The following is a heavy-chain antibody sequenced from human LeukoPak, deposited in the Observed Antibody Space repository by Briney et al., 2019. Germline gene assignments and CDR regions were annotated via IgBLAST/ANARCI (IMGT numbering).Heavy chain of an antibody. CDR3: ARIPSKRLRCYYYGMDV. V-gene: IGHV4-34*01. CDR2: INHSGST. D-gene: IGHD5-18*01. J-gene: IGHJ6*02. CDR1: GGSFSGYY. Sequence: SETLSLTCAVYGGSFSGYYWSWIRQPPGKGLEWIGEINHSGSTNYNPSLKSRVTISVDTSKNQFSLKLSSVTAADTAVYYCARIPSKRLRCYYYGMDVWGQGTTVTVSS.